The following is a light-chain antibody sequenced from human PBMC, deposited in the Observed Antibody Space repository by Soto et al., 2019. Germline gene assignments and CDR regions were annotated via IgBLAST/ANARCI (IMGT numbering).Light chain of an antibody. CDR2: EVS. Sequence: QSVLTQPASVSGSPGQSITFSCTGTSSDVGGYNYVSWYQQHPGKAPKLMIYEVSNRPSGVSNRFSGSKSGNTASLTISGLQAEDEADYYCSSYTSNSTALVFGGGTKVTVL. V-gene: IGLV2-14*01. CDR1: SSDVGGYNY. CDR3: SSYTSNSTALV. J-gene: IGLJ3*02.